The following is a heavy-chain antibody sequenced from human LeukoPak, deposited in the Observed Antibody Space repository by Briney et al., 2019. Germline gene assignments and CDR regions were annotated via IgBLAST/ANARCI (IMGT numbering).Heavy chain of an antibody. V-gene: IGHV3-21*01. Sequence: GGSLRLSCAASGFTFRNYTMNWVRQAPGKGLEWVSSMSSSGDYIYYADSVKGRFTISRDNDKNSLCLQMNSLRAEDTAVYYCARDQGDSSSWYFFYYYGMDVWGQGTTVTVSS. J-gene: IGHJ6*02. CDR1: GFTFRNYT. D-gene: IGHD6-13*01. CDR2: MSSSGDYI. CDR3: ARDQGDSSSWYFFYYYGMDV.